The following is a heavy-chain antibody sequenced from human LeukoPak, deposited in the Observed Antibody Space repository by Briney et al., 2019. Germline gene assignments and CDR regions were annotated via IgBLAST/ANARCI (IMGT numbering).Heavy chain of an antibody. D-gene: IGHD4-23*01. CDR3: ARGRPHGNDY. J-gene: IGHJ4*02. CDR1: GFTFSSYW. CDR2: IASDGSST. Sequence: GGSLRLSCAASGFTFSSYWMNWVRQAPGKGLVWVSRIASDGSSTTYADSVKGRFSISRDNAKNTLYLQMNSLRVEDTAVYYCARGRPHGNDYWGREPWSPSPQ. V-gene: IGHV3-74*01.